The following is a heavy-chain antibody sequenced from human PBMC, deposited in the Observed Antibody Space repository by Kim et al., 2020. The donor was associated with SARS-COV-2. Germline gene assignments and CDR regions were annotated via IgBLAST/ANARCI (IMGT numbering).Heavy chain of an antibody. CDR3: ARHGCSVGNCPFDL. D-gene: IGHD2-15*01. J-gene: IGHJ4*02. V-gene: IGHV4-39*01. Sequence: NPALQSRVLISVEKSENQFSLKLLSVTAADTAVYYCARHGCSVGNCPFDLWGLGTLVTVSS.